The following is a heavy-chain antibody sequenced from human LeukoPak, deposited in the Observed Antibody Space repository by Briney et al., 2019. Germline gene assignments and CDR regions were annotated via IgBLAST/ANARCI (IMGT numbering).Heavy chain of an antibody. J-gene: IGHJ4*02. D-gene: IGHD3-22*01. CDR1: GGSISSYY. CDR3: ARTVVVTGFDY. V-gene: IGHV4-59*01. CDR2: TYYRGST. Sequence: SETLSLTCTVSGGSISSYYWSWTRQPPGKGLEGIGYTYYRGSTNYNPSLKSRVTISVDTSKNQFSLKLSSVTAADTAVYYCARTVVVTGFDYWGQGTLVTVSS.